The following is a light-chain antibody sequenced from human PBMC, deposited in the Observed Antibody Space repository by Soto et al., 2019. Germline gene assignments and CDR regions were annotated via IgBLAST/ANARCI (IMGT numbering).Light chain of an antibody. CDR1: QSVSID. J-gene: IGKJ3*01. Sequence: EVVLTQSPATLSLSPGDRPTLSCRASQSVSIDFAWYQQKPGQAPRLLIYDASNRATGIPARFSGSGSGTDFTLTISSLEPQDFAVYYCQHRHNFGPGTKVDIK. V-gene: IGKV3-11*01. CDR3: QHRHN. CDR2: DAS.